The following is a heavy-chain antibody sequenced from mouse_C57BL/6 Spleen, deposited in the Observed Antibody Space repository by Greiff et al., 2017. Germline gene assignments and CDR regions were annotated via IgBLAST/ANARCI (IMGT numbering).Heavy chain of an antibody. D-gene: IGHD1-1*01. V-gene: IGHV5-17*01. Sequence: EVKVVESGGGLVKPGGSLKLSCAASGFTFSDYGMHWVRQAPEKGLEWVAYISSGSSTIYYADTVKGRFPISRDNAKNTLFLQMTSLRSEDTAMYYCARPVYYGTLMDYWGQGTSVTVSS. CDR3: ARPVYYGTLMDY. J-gene: IGHJ4*01. CDR2: ISSGSSTI. CDR1: GFTFSDYG.